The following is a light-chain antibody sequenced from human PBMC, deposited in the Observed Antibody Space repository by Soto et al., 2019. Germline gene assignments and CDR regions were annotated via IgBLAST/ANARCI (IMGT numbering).Light chain of an antibody. V-gene: IGKV4-1*01. CDR1: QAVLYSSNNKNY. CDR3: QQYTGPPTT. CDR2: WAS. Sequence: DIVMNQSPDSLAVSLGERATINCRSSQAVLYSSNNKNYLAWYQQKPGQPPKLLIYWASTRESGVPDRFSGSGSGTDFTLTITRLEPEDSAVYFCQQYTGPPTTFGQGTRLEIK. J-gene: IGKJ5*01.